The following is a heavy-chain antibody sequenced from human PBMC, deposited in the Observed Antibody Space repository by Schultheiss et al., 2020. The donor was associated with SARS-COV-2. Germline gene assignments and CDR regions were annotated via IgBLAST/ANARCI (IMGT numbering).Heavy chain of an antibody. D-gene: IGHD1-26*01. V-gene: IGHV1-18*01. CDR1: GYTFTSYG. CDR2: ISAYNGNT. CDR3: ASGVGATPNYYYYYMDV. Sequence: ASVKVSCKASGYTFTSYGISWVRQAPGQGLEWMGWISAYNGNTNYAQKLQGRVTMTTDTSTSTAYMELRSLRSDDTAVYYCASGVGATPNYYYYYMDVWGKGTTVTVSS. J-gene: IGHJ6*03.